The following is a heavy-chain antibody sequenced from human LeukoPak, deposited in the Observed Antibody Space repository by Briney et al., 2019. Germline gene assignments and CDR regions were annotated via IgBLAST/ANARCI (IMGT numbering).Heavy chain of an antibody. Sequence: GGSLRLSCAASGFTFSSYGMSWVRQAPGKGLEWLSHITSGGTIYYADSVKGRFTISRDNAKSSLYLQMSSLRDEDTAVYYCARAGCAGGTCLYYFDSWGQGTLVTVSS. J-gene: IGHJ4*02. D-gene: IGHD2-15*01. CDR2: ITSGGTI. CDR1: GFTFSSYG. V-gene: IGHV3-48*02. CDR3: ARAGCAGGTCLYYFDS.